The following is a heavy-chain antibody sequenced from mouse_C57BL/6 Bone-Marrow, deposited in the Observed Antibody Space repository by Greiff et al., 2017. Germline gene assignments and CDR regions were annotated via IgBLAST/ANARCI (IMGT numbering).Heavy chain of an antibody. V-gene: IGHV1-59*01. CDR1: GYTFTSYW. CDR2: IDPSDSYT. Sequence: QVQLQQPGAELVRPGTSVKLSCKASGYTFTSYWMHWVKQRPGQGLEWIGVIDPSDSYTNYNQKFKGKATLTVDTSSSTAYMQLSSLTSEDSAVYYCAREGYYYGNYWYFDVWGTGTTVTVSS. J-gene: IGHJ1*03. CDR3: AREGYYYGNYWYFDV. D-gene: IGHD1-1*01.